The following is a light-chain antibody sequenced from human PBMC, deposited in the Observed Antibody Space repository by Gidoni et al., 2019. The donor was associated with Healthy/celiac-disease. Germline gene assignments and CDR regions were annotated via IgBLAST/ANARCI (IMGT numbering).Light chain of an antibody. J-gene: IGKJ4*01. CDR1: QSLLHSDVKTY. CDR2: EVS. Sequence: DIVMTQTPLSLSVTPGQPASISCKSSQSLLHSDVKTYLYWYLPKPGQPPQLLLYEVSNRFSGVPDRLSGSGSGTEFLVKISRVEAEDVGVYYCMQSIQLPPTCGGGTKVEI. CDR3: MQSIQLPPT. V-gene: IGKV2D-29*01.